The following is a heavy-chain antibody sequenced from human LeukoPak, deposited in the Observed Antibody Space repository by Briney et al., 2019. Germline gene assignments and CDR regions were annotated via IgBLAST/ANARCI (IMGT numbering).Heavy chain of an antibody. CDR1: GGSISSGGYS. CDR2: IYHSGST. CDR3: AREPSVSRLRYFDWLSAWFDP. J-gene: IGHJ5*02. Sequence: PSETLSLTCAVSGGSISSGGYSWSWIRQPPGKGLEWIGYIYHSGSTYYNPSLKSRVTISVDRSKNQFSLKLSSVTAADTAVYYCAREPSVSRLRYFDWLSAWFDPWGQGTLVTVSS. D-gene: IGHD3-9*01. V-gene: IGHV4-30-2*01.